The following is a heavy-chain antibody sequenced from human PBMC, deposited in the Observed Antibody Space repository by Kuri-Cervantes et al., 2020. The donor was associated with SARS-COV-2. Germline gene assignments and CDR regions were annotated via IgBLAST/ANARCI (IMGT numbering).Heavy chain of an antibody. Sequence: GESLKISCAASGFTFSSYGMHWVRQAPGKGLEWVAVIWYDGSNKYYADSVKGRFTISRDNSKNTLYLQMNSLRAEDTAVYYCARDWETYSGSYISGYWGQGTLVTVSS. V-gene: IGHV3-33*01. D-gene: IGHD1-26*01. CDR1: GFTFSSYG. J-gene: IGHJ4*02. CDR3: ARDWETYSGSYISGY. CDR2: IWYDGSNK.